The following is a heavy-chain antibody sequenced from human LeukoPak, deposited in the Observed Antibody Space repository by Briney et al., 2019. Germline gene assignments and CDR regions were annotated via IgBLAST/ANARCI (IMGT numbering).Heavy chain of an antibody. D-gene: IGHD6-13*01. V-gene: IGHV3-21*01. CDR2: ISSSSSYI. CDR1: GFTFSSYS. J-gene: IGHJ3*02. CDR3: ARDRVTSSSWYNDAFDI. Sequence: GGSLRLSCAASGFTFSSYSMNWVRQAPGKGLEWVSSISSSSSYIYYADSVKGRFTISRDNAKNSLYLQMNSLRAEDTAVCYCARDRVTSSSWYNDAFDIRGQGTMVTVSS.